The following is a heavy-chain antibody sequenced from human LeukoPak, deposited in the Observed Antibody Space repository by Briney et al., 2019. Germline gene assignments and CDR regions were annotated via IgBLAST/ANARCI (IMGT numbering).Heavy chain of an antibody. CDR3: ASGRLVGAPDY. V-gene: IGHV3-74*01. D-gene: IGHD1-26*01. J-gene: IGHJ4*02. CDR1: GFTFSNYW. Sequence: GGSLRHSCAASGFTFSNYWMHWVRQAPGKGPVWVSRIKNDGSSTRFADSVQGRFSTSRDNAKNTLYLQMNSLRAEDTAVYYCASGRLVGAPDYWGQGTLVTVSS. CDR2: IKNDGSST.